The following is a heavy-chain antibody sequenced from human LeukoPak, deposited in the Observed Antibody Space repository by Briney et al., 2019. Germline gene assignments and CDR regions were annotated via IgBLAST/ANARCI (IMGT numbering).Heavy chain of an antibody. J-gene: IGHJ4*01. CDR2: IKADGTGK. D-gene: IGHD5-24*01. CDR1: GFTFSSYA. V-gene: IGHV3-7*01. Sequence: PGGSLRLSCAASGFTFSSYAMTWVRQAPGMGLERVANIKADGTGKYYVDSVRGRFSISRDNAKNSLYLELNSLRAEDTGVYFCARDRGWQQFDYWGQGTLVTVSS. CDR3: ARDRGWQQFDY.